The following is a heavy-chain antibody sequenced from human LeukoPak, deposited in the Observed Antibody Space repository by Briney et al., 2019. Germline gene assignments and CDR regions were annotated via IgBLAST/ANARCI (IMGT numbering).Heavy chain of an antibody. D-gene: IGHD3-10*01. Sequence: GGSLRLSCAASDFSFITYAMSWVRQAPGKWLEWVSTISGGGDATYYADSVKGRFTISRGNSKNTLYLQMNSLRVEDTAVYYCARDSSMLRGPLVIYYFDFWGQGTLVTVSS. J-gene: IGHJ4*02. CDR3: ARDSSMLRGPLVIYYFDF. CDR1: DFSFITYA. CDR2: ISGGGDAT. V-gene: IGHV3-23*01.